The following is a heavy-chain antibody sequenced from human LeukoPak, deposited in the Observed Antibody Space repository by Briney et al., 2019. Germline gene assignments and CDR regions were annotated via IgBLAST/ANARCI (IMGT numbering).Heavy chain of an antibody. D-gene: IGHD6-19*01. V-gene: IGHV4-34*01. Sequence: PSETLSLTCAVYGGSFSGYYWSWIRQPPGKGLEWIGEINHSGSTNYNPSLKSRVTMSVDTSKNQFSLKLSSVTAADTAVYYCARDHSSGWYYFDYWGQGTQVTVSS. CDR2: INHSGST. CDR3: ARDHSSGWYYFDY. CDR1: GGSFSGYY. J-gene: IGHJ4*02.